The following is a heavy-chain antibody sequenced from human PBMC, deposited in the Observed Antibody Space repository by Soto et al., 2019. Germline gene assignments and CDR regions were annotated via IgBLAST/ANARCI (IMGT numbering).Heavy chain of an antibody. CDR2: IYYSGTT. J-gene: IGHJ4*02. V-gene: IGHV4-59*08. D-gene: IGHD1-26*01. Sequence: WTWIRQPPGTGLEWMGYIYYSGTTTNYNPSLKSRVTLSVDTSKNQFSLKLSSVTAADTAVYYRARLGGSYAVPHFDYWGQGTLVTVSS. CDR3: ARLGGSYAVPHFDY.